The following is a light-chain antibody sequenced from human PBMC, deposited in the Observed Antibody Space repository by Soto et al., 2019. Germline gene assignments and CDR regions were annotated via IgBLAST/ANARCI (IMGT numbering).Light chain of an antibody. CDR1: QSVSSY. CDR2: DAS. Sequence: EIVLTQSPSTLSLSPGERATLSCRASQSVSSYLAWYQQKPGQAPRLLIYDASNRATGIPARFSGSGSGTDFTLTISRLKPEDFAVYYCQQYGSSPGTFGQGTKVDI. CDR3: QQYGSSPGT. J-gene: IGKJ1*01. V-gene: IGKV3-20*01.